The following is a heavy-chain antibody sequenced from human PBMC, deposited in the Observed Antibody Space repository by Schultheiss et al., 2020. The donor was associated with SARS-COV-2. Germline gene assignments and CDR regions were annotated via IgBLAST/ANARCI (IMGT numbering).Heavy chain of an antibody. V-gene: IGHV1-8*01. D-gene: IGHD6-19*01. Sequence: ASVKVSCKASGYTFTSYDINWVRQATGQGLEWMGWMNPNSGNTGYAQKFQGRVTMTRNTSISTAYMELSSLRSEDTAVYYCARDVIAVADSFDYWGQGTLVTVSS. J-gene: IGHJ4*02. CDR1: GYTFTSYD. CDR3: ARDVIAVADSFDY. CDR2: MNPNSGNT.